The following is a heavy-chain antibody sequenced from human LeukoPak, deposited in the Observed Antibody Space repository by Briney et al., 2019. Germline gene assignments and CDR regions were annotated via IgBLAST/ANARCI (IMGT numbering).Heavy chain of an antibody. Sequence: ASVKVSCKASGYTFTTCGISWVRQAPGQGLEWMGWISTYNGNTNYAQKLQGRVTMTTDKSTSTAYMELRSLRSDDTAVYYCARDWGRVSGSYYHYGMDVWGQGTTVTVSS. CDR2: ISTYNGNT. CDR3: ARDWGRVSGSYYHYGMDV. D-gene: IGHD3-10*01. V-gene: IGHV1-18*01. J-gene: IGHJ6*02. CDR1: GYTFTTCG.